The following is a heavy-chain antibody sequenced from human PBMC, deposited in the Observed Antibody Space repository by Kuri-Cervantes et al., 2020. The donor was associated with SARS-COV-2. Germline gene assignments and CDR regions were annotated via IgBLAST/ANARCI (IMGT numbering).Heavy chain of an antibody. CDR3: AKPLGYSGYDPPDY. D-gene: IGHD5-12*01. CDR1: GFTFSSHA. Sequence: LSLTCAASGFTFSSHAMIWVRQAPGKGLEWVSSISGSGGATYYADSAKGRFTISRDNSKNSLSLQMNSLRAEDTAVYYCAKPLGYSGYDPPDYWGQGTLVTVSS. CDR2: ISGSGGAT. V-gene: IGHV3-23*01. J-gene: IGHJ4*02.